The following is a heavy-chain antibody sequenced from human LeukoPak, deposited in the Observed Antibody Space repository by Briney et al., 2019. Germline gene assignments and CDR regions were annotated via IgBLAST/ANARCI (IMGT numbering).Heavy chain of an antibody. Sequence: GGSLRLSCAASGFTFSSSAMSWVRQVPGKGLEWVSGISASGGSTYYADSVKGRFTISRDNSKNTLYLQMNSLRAEDTAVYYCAKVLWLHLAVDYWGQGTLVAVSS. CDR1: GFTFSSSA. D-gene: IGHD5-12*01. J-gene: IGHJ4*02. CDR3: AKVLWLHLAVDY. CDR2: ISASGGST. V-gene: IGHV3-23*01.